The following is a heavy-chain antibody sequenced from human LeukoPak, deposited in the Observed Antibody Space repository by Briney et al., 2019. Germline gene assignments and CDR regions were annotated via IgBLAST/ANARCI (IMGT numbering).Heavy chain of an antibody. D-gene: IGHD3-9*01. V-gene: IGHV4-61*08. CDR2: IAASGTT. CDR3: ARFPYFEGFDY. Sequence: SQTLSLTCAVSGASITSGDYYWSWIRQPPGKGLEFIGYIAASGTTKHNPSLKSRVTLSMDTSKNQFSLKLRSVTAADTAVYFCARFPYFEGFDYWGQGTQVIVSS. CDR1: GASITSGDYY. J-gene: IGHJ4*02.